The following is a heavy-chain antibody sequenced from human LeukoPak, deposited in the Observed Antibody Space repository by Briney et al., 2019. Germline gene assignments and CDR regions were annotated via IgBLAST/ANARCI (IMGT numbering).Heavy chain of an antibody. V-gene: IGHV4-4*07. J-gene: IGHJ4*02. D-gene: IGHD3-22*01. CDR3: AREDYYDSSFDY. CDR2: IYTSGST. Sequence: PSETLSLTCTVSGGSISSYYWSWIRQPAGKGLGWIGRIYTSGSTNYNPSLKSRVTMSVDTSKNQFSLKLSSVTAADTAVYYCAREDYYDSSFDYWGQGTLVTVSS. CDR1: GGSISSYY.